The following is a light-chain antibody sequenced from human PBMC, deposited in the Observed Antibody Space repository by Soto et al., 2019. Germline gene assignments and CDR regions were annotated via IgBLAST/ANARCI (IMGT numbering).Light chain of an antibody. CDR1: QSINIH. CDR3: QQRSSWPRT. V-gene: IGKV3-11*01. CDR2: DAF. J-gene: IGKJ1*01. Sequence: EIVXTQSPATLPLSLGERATLSCRASQSINIHLAWYQQKPGQAPRLLIYDAFNRATGIPARFSGSGSGTDFTLTISSLEAEDFAVYYCQQRSSWPRTFGQGTKVDIK.